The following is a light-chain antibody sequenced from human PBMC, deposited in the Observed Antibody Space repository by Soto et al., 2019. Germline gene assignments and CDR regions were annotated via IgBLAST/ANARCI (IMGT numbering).Light chain of an antibody. Sequence: EIVLTQSPGTLSLSPGERATLSCRASQSISSSYLAWHQQKPGQAPRLLLYAASSRATGIPDRFSGSGSGTDFTLTISRLEPEDFAVYDCQQYGISPPFTFGKENTLAIK. CDR2: AAS. V-gene: IGKV3-20*01. CDR1: QSISSSY. CDR3: QQYGISPPFT. J-gene: IGKJ2*01.